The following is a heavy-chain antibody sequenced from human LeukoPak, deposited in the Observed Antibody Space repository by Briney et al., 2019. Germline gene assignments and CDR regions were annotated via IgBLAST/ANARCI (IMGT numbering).Heavy chain of an antibody. CDR1: GGSISSSGYY. Sequence: KSSETLSLTCTVSGGSISSSGYYWGWIRQPPGKGLEWIGSIYYSGSTYYNPSLKSRVTISVDTSKNQFSLKLSSVTAADTAVYYCARKGGIVVRYFDYWGQGTLVTVSS. J-gene: IGHJ4*02. CDR2: IYYSGST. CDR3: ARKGGIVVRYFDY. V-gene: IGHV4-39*07. D-gene: IGHD2-15*01.